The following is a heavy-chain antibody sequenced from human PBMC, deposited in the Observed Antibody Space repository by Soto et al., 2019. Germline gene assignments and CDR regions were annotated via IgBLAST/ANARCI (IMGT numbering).Heavy chain of an antibody. Sequence: VESLKISWNGSGYSFTSYWIIWVRQMPGKCLEWMGRIDPSDSYTNYSPSFQGHVTISAYNSISTSYLQWSSLKASDTAMYYCASPRSLNYYDSSGYYTHHDAFEIWGKGTMVPVSP. CDR3: ASPRSLNYYDSSGYYTHHDAFEI. V-gene: IGHV5-10-1*01. D-gene: IGHD3-22*01. CDR2: IDPSDSYT. J-gene: IGHJ3*02. CDR1: GYSFTSYW.